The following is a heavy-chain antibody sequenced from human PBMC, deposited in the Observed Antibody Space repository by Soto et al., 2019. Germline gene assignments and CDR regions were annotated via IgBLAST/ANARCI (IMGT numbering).Heavy chain of an antibody. Sequence: QVQLVESGGGLVKPGGSLRLSCAASGFIFRDHYMSWIRQAPGKGLEWVSHISSSSTYVNYGDYVEGRFTLSRDNAKNAVYLQMNCLRAEDTAVYYCARMDRTTTRCSSSYYYGMDVWGQGTTVIVSS. V-gene: IGHV3-11*05. CDR2: ISSSSTYV. J-gene: IGHJ6*02. CDR3: ARMDRTTTRCSSSYYYGMDV. D-gene: IGHD2-15*01. CDR1: GFIFRDHY.